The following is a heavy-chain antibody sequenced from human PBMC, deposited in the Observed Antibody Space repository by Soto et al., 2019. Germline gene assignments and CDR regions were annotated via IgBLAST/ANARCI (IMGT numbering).Heavy chain of an antibody. Sequence: GGSLRLSCAASGFTFSSYAMSWVRQAPGKGLEWVSAISGSGGSTYYADSVKGRFTISRDNSKNTLYLQMNSLRAEDTAVYYCAKVQDDFWNGYYTSFDYWGQGTLVTVSS. CDR2: ISGSGGST. CDR1: GFTFSSYA. V-gene: IGHV3-23*01. D-gene: IGHD3-3*01. CDR3: AKVQDDFWNGYYTSFDY. J-gene: IGHJ4*02.